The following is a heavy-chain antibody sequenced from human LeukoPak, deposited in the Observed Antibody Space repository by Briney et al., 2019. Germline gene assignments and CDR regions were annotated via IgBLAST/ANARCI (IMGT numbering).Heavy chain of an antibody. V-gene: IGHV4-31*03. CDR1: GASISDLGYY. D-gene: IGHD5-18*01. CDR3: ARGLGQVTGYSYEDWFDP. J-gene: IGHJ5*02. CDR2: FDYRGAT. Sequence: PSETLSLTCTVSGASISDLGYYWSWIRQRPGEGLEWIGFFDYRGATYYNPSLKSRLTISLDTSKNQFSLNLSSVTAADTAVYYCARGLGQVTGYSYEDWFDPWGQGTLVTVSS.